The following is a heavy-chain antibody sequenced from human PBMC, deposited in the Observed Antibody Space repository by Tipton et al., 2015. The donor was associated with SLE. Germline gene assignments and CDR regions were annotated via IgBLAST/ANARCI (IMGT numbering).Heavy chain of an antibody. D-gene: IGHD5-18*01. V-gene: IGHV4-4*07. CDR2: IDISGTT. CDR1: GASISSYY. Sequence: TLSLTCSVSGASISSYYWSWIRQPAGKGLEWIGHIDISGTTIYNPPLESRVTMSVDTSKNQFSLRLTSVIAADTAVYYCVRLHGYSYGLNWFDPWGQGTLISVSS. CDR3: VRLHGYSYGLNWFDP. J-gene: IGHJ5*02.